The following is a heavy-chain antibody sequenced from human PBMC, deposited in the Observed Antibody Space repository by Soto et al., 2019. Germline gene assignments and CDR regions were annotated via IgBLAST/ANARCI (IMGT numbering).Heavy chain of an antibody. CDR2: IYPGDSDT. CDR3: ARQAGYYYYGLDV. V-gene: IGHV5-51*01. CDR1: GYNFTTYW. Sequence: GESLKISCNVSGYNFTTYWIAWVRQMPGKGLEWMGIIYPGDSDTRYSPSFQGQVTISADKSIRTAYLQWSSLKASDTAMYYCARQAGYYYYGLDVWGQGTTVTVSS. D-gene: IGHD6-25*01. J-gene: IGHJ6*02.